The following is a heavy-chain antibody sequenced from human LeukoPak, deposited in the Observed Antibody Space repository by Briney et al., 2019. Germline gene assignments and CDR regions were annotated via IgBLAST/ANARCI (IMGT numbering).Heavy chain of an antibody. V-gene: IGHV3-7*01. J-gene: IGHJ4*02. D-gene: IGHD5-24*01. CDR1: GFTFSSYS. Sequence: GSLRLSCAASGFTFSSYSMNWVRQVPGKGLECLGNIKEDGSETYYADSVKGRFTISRDNPKNLLFLQINSLRVEDTAVYYCARETPRRGETRDGYRWGQGTLVTVSS. CDR2: IKEDGSET. CDR3: ARETPRRGETRDGYR.